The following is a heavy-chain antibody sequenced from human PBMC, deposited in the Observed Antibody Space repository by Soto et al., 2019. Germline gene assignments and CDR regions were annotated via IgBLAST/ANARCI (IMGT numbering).Heavy chain of an antibody. CDR1: RYAFTSYS. CDR3: ARVGGWQQLADYLVY. D-gene: IGHD6-13*01. V-gene: IGHV1-46*03. Sequence: QVQLVQSGAEVKKTGASEKVSCKASRYAFTSYSMHWVRQAPGQGLEWMGIINTSGGSTSYAHKSQGRVTMSRDTPTSTGYRELSILRSEYTAVYYCARVGGWQQLADYLVYLGEGTLVTFSS. J-gene: IGHJ4*02. CDR2: INTSGGST.